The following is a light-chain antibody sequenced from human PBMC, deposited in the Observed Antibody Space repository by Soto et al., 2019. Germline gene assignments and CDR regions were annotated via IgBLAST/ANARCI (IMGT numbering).Light chain of an antibody. V-gene: IGKV3-11*01. CDR2: DAS. Sequence: EIVLTQSPGTLSLSPGERATLSCRASRSVTSYLAWYQQRPGQAPRLLIYDASNRATGIPARFSGSGSGTDFTLTISSLQPEDFSVYYCQQRSNWPLITFGQGTRLEIK. CDR3: QQRSNWPLIT. J-gene: IGKJ5*01. CDR1: RSVTSY.